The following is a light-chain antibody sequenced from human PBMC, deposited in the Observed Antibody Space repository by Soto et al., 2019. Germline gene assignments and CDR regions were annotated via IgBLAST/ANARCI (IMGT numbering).Light chain of an antibody. CDR2: DAS. J-gene: IGKJ4*01. CDR3: QQLIQYPLT. CDR1: QGIASS. V-gene: IGKV1-9*01. Sequence: DVLLTQSPSFLSASVGDRVTITCRASQGIASSLAWYQQKPGKAPKLLIYDASTLFGGVPSRFSGSGSGTEFTLTITSLQPEDFASYYCQQLIQYPLTFGGGTKVDIK.